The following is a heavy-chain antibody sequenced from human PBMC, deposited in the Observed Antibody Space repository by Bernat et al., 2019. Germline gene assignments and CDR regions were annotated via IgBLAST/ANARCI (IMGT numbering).Heavy chain of an antibody. CDR3: ARVPLYYDILTGYYIPYGMDV. Sequence: QGRLVESGGGVVQPGTSLRLSCAASGFTFSSYAMHWVRQAPGKGLEWVAVISYDGSNKYYADSVKGRFTISRDNSKNTLYLQMNSLRAEDTAVYYCARVPLYYDILTGYYIPYGMDVWGQGTTVTVSS. CDR1: GFTFSSYA. CDR2: ISYDGSNK. D-gene: IGHD3-9*01. J-gene: IGHJ6*02. V-gene: IGHV3-30-3*01.